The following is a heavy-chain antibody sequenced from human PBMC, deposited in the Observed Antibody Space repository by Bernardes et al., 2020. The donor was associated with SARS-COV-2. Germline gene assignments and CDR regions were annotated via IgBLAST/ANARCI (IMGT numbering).Heavy chain of an antibody. CDR1: GFTSGGNC. V-gene: IGHV3-7*01. Sequence: RGSRSPSDEPTGFTSGGNCIARARQDPGKGLEWVAKSMGDGSQRSSVDSVRGRFTISRDNAKNLLYLQMNSLRAEDTAVYYCARIDEVTGRDYWGQGTLVTVSS. CDR2: SMGDGSQR. CDR3: ARIDEVTGRDY. D-gene: IGHD6-19*01. J-gene: IGHJ4*02.